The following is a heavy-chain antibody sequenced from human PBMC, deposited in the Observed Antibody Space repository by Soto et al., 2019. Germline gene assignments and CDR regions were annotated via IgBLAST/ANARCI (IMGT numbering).Heavy chain of an antibody. CDR2: IIPIFGTA. CDR1: GGTFSSYA. V-gene: IGHV1-69*06. CDR3: AGSTYSSSSTFDY. D-gene: IGHD6-6*01. Sequence: GASVKVSCKASGGTFSSYAISWVRQAPGQGLEWMGGIIPIFGTANYAQKFQGRVTITADKSTSTAYMELSSLRSEDTAVYYCAGSTYSSSSTFDYWGQGTLVTVSS. J-gene: IGHJ4*02.